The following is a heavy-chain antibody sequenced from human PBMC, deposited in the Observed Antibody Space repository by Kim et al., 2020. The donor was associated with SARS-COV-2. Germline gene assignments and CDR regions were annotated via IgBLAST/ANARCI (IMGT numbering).Heavy chain of an antibody. J-gene: IGHJ6*02. CDR2: ISSSSSYI. Sequence: GGSLRLSCAASGFTFSSYSMNWVRQAPGKGLEWVSSISSSSSYIYYADSVKGRFTISRDNAKNSLYLQMNSLRAEDTAVYYCARDNGYGTYYYYYGMDVWGQGTTVTVSS. CDR3: ARDNGYGTYYYYYGMDV. D-gene: IGHD5-18*01. V-gene: IGHV3-21*01. CDR1: GFTFSSYS.